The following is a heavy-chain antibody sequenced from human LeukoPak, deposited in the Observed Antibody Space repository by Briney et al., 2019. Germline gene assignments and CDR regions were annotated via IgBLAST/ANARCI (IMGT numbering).Heavy chain of an antibody. CDR1: GGSISSYY. Sequence: SETLSLTCTVSGGSISSYYWSWIRQPPGKGLEWIGHIYYSGSTNYNPSLKSRVTISVDTSKNQFSLKLSSVTAADTAVYYCARAHSYGTNWFDPWGQGTLVTVSS. CDR2: IYYSGST. D-gene: IGHD5-18*01. V-gene: IGHV4-59*12. CDR3: ARAHSYGTNWFDP. J-gene: IGHJ5*02.